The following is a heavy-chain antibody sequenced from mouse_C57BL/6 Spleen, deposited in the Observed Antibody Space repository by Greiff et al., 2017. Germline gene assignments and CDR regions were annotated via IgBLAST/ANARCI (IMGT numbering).Heavy chain of an antibody. J-gene: IGHJ2*01. Sequence: DVKLQESGPGLVKPSQSLSLTCSVTGYSITSGYYWNWIRQFPGNKLEWMGYISYDGSNNYNPSLKNRIAITRDTSKNQFFLKLNSVTTEDTATYYCAREEGYGYFDYWGQGTTLTVSS. D-gene: IGHD3-1*01. V-gene: IGHV3-6*01. CDR2: ISYDGSN. CDR3: AREEGYGYFDY. CDR1: GYSITSGYY.